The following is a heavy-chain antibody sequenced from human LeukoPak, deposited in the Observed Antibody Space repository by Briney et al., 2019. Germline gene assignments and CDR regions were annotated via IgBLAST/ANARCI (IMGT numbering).Heavy chain of an antibody. V-gene: IGHV4-59*01. CDR3: ARDSSGYSGYEGAFDI. D-gene: IGHD5-12*01. J-gene: IGHJ3*02. CDR2: IYYSVST. CDR1: GGSISRYY. Sequence: NPSQTLSLTCTVSGGSISRYYWSWIRQPPGKLLEWIGCIYYSVSTNYNPSLKSRFTISGDTSKNQFSLKLSSVTAAETAVYYCARDSSGYSGYEGAFDIWGQGTMVTVYS.